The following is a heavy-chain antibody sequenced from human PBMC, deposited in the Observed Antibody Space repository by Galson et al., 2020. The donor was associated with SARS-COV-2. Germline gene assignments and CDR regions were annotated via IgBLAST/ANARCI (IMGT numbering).Heavy chain of an antibody. Sequence: TGGSLRLSCAASAFTFRGSSMAWVRQAPGMGLEWVSSVSTSATFIHYADSVKGRYTISRDNAKNSLYLQMDSLRVEDTAVYYCARDLEDCSGGSCYLWGQGTLVTVSS. J-gene: IGHJ4*02. CDR2: VSTSATFI. D-gene: IGHD2-15*01. V-gene: IGHV3-21*01. CDR1: AFTFRGSS. CDR3: ARDLEDCSGGSCYL.